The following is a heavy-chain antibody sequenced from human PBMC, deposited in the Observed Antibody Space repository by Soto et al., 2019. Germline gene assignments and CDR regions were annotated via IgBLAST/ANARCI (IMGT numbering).Heavy chain of an antibody. CDR3: ARQDSDSSRYWGLDV. CDR1: GGSISSYY. J-gene: IGHJ6*02. D-gene: IGHD6-6*01. CDR2: IYYSGST. Sequence: SETLSLTCTVSGGSISSYYWSWIRQPPGKGLEWIGYIYYSGSTNYNPSLKSRVTISVDTSKNQFSLKLSSVTAADTAVYYCARQDSDSSRYWGLDVWGQGTTVTVSS. V-gene: IGHV4-59*01.